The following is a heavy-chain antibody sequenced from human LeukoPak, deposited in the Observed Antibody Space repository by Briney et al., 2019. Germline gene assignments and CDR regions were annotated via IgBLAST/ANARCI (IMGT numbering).Heavy chain of an antibody. Sequence: PGRSLRLSCAASGFTFDDYAMHWVRQAPGKGLEWVSGISWNSGSIGYADSVKGRFTISRDNSKNTLYLQMNSLRAEDTAVYYCAKDLEYYYDSSGYYYPYYFDYWGQGTLVTVSS. J-gene: IGHJ4*02. D-gene: IGHD3-22*01. CDR2: ISWNSGSI. V-gene: IGHV3-9*01. CDR3: AKDLEYYYDSSGYYYPYYFDY. CDR1: GFTFDDYA.